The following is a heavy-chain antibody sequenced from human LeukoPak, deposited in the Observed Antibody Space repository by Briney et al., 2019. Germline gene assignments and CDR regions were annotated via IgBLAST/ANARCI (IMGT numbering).Heavy chain of an antibody. CDR1: GGSISSGDYY. Sequence: PSETLSLTCTVSGGSISSGDYYWSWIRQPPGKGLEWIGYIYYSGSTYYNPSLKSRVTISVDTSKNQFSLKLSSVTAADTAVYYCARVNDGDYVYWYFDLWGRGTLVTVSS. J-gene: IGHJ2*01. V-gene: IGHV4-30-4*01. CDR2: IYYSGST. CDR3: ARVNDGDYVYWYFDL. D-gene: IGHD4-17*01.